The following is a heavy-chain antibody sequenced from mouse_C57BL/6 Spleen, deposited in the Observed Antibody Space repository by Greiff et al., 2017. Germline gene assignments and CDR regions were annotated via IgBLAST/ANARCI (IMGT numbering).Heavy chain of an antibody. V-gene: IGHV1-66*01. Sequence: VQLQQSGPELVKPGASVKISCKASGYSFTSYYIHWVKQRPGQGLEWIGWIYPGSGNTKYNEKFKGKATLTADTSSSTAYMQLSSLTSEDSAVXYCALYGNHAYYYAMDYWGQGTSVTVSS. D-gene: IGHD2-1*01. J-gene: IGHJ4*01. CDR2: IYPGSGNT. CDR1: GYSFTSYY. CDR3: ALYGNHAYYYAMDY.